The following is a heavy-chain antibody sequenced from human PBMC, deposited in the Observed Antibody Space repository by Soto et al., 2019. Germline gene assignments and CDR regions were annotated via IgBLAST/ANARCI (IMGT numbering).Heavy chain of an antibody. V-gene: IGHV3-21*02. Sequence: EAQLVESGGGLVKPGGSLRLSCVASGLAFSSFSMNWVRQCPGKGLEWVSSISKSSSYIYYADSVRGRFTVSRDNAKNSLYLQMDRLRAEDTAVYYCATQTGNYEWDRYSWGQGTLVTVSS. CDR2: ISKSSSYI. CDR3: ATQTGNYEWDRYS. J-gene: IGHJ4*02. CDR1: GLAFSSFS. D-gene: IGHD2-8*01.